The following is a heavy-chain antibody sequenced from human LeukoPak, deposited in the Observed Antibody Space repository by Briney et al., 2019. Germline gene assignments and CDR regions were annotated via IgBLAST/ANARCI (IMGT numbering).Heavy chain of an antibody. J-gene: IGHJ6*02. CDR3: ARSSAGIAAAGPGYYYGMDV. D-gene: IGHD6-13*01. CDR2: INHSGST. V-gene: IGHV4-34*01. CDR1: GGSFSGYY. Sequence: SETLSLTCAVYGGSFSGYYWSWIRQPPGKGLEWIGEINHSGSTNYNPSLKSRVTISVDTSKNQFSLKLSSVTAADTAVYYCARSSAGIAAAGPGYYYGMDVWGQGTTVTVSS.